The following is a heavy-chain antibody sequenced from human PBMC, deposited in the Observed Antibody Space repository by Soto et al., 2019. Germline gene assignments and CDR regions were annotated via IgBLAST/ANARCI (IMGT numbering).Heavy chain of an antibody. D-gene: IGHD3-10*01. Sequence: ASETLSLTCSVSGGSISSSNYYWAWIRQPPGKGLEWIGSIYYIGNTYYNPSLKSRVTMSVDTSKNQFSLKVTSVTPEDTAVYYCARDPILWFGELLYPFTRKYGMDVWGQGTTVTVSS. CDR1: GGSISSSNYY. CDR3: ARDPILWFGELLYPFTRKYGMDV. V-gene: IGHV4-39*02. J-gene: IGHJ6*02. CDR2: IYYIGNT.